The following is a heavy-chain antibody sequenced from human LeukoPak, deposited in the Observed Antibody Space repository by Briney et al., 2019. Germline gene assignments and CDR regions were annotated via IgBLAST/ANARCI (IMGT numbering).Heavy chain of an antibody. V-gene: IGHV4-59*01. CDR3: ARVQYYYDSSGYYCIFDY. Sequence: SETLSLTCTVSGGSISSYYWSWIRQPPGKGLEWXXXXXYSGSTNYNPSLKSRVTISVDTSKNQFSLKLSSVTAADTAVYYCARVQYYYDSSGYYCIFDYWGQGTLVTVSS. J-gene: IGHJ4*02. CDR1: GGSISSYY. D-gene: IGHD3-22*01. CDR2: XXYSGST.